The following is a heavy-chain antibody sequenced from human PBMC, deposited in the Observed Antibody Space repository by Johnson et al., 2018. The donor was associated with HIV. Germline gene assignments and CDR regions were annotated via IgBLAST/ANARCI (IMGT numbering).Heavy chain of an antibody. CDR1: GFTFSSSW. Sequence: VQLVESGGGVVQPGGSLRLSCAASGFTFSSSWMHWVCQAPEKGLEWVADIKCDGSEKYYVDSVKGRLTISRDNAKNTLYLQMNSLRAEDTAVYYCARDYRGSDWSHAFDIWGQGTMVTVSS. J-gene: IGHJ3*02. CDR3: ARDYRGSDWSHAFDI. D-gene: IGHD1-26*01. V-gene: IGHV3-52*01. CDR2: IKCDGSEK.